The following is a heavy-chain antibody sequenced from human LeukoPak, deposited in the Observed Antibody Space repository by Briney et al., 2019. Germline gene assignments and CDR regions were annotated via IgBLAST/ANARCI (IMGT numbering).Heavy chain of an antibody. D-gene: IGHD3-10*01. CDR3: ATGPLLGVRGDYYFDY. V-gene: IGHV1-24*01. CDR1: GYTLTELS. Sequence: GASVKVSCKVSGYTLTELSMHWVRQAPGKGLEWMGGFDPEDGETIYAQKFQGRVTMTEDTSTDTAYMELSSLRSEDTAVYYCATGPLLGVRGDYYFDYWGQGTLVTVSS. CDR2: FDPEDGET. J-gene: IGHJ4*02.